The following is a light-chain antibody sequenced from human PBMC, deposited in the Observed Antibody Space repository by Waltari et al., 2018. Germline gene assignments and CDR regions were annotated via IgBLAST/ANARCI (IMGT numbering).Light chain of an antibody. CDR1: QSVSSY. CDR2: DAS. Sequence: IVLTQSPATLSLSPGERAPPSCRASQSVSSYLAWYQQKPGQDPRLLIYDASNRATGIPARFSGSGSGTDFTLTISSLEPEDFAVYYCQQRSNWLTFGGGTKVEIK. CDR3: QQRSNWLT. J-gene: IGKJ4*01. V-gene: IGKV3-11*01.